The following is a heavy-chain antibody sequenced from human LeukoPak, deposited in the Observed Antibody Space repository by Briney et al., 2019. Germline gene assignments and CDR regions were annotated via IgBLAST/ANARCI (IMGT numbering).Heavy chain of an antibody. D-gene: IGHD3-22*01. CDR3: ARAMIAGLGWFAP. CDR1: GGTFSSYA. Sequence: SVKVSCKASGGTFSSYAISWVRQAPGQGLEWMGRIIPIFGTANYAQKFQGRVTITTDESTSTAYMELSSLRSEDTAVYYCARAMIAGLGWFAPWGQGTLVTVSS. CDR2: IIPIFGTA. J-gene: IGHJ5*02. V-gene: IGHV1-69*05.